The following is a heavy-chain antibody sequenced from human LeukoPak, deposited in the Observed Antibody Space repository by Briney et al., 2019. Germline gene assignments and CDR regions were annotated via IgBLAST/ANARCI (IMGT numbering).Heavy chain of an antibody. J-gene: IGHJ4*02. CDR3: ARGGISGAVAGTFYY. V-gene: IGHV4-59*01. D-gene: IGHD6-19*01. CDR1: GVSISIYY. Sequence: SETLSLTCTVSGVSISIYYWSWIRQPPGKGLEWIGYIYNSGSTNYNPSLKSRVTISVDTSKNQFSLKLSSVTAADTAVYYCARGGISGAVAGTFYYWGQGTLVTVSS. CDR2: IYNSGST.